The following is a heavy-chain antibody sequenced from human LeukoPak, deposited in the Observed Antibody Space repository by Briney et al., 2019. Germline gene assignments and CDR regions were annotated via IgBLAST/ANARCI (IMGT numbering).Heavy chain of an antibody. Sequence: GRSLRLSCAASGVSISSYEMNWVRHAPGKGMEWVSYISSSGSTIYYADSVKGRFTISRENAKNSLYLQMNRLRAEDTSVYYCAELGITMIGGVWGKGTTVTISS. CDR1: GVSISSYE. J-gene: IGHJ6*04. CDR3: AELGITMIGGV. D-gene: IGHD3-10*02. CDR2: ISSSGSTI. V-gene: IGHV3-48*03.